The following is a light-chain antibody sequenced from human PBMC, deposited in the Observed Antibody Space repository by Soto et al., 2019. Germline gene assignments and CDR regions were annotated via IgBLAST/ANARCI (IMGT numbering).Light chain of an antibody. Sequence: QSVLTQPASVSGSPGQSITISCTGTSSDVGLYDYVSWYQQHPGKAPQLMIYEVSNRPSGVSNRFSGSKSGNTASLTISGLQAEDEADYYCSSYTSSSTLDVFGTGTKVTVL. V-gene: IGLV2-14*01. CDR3: SSYTSSSTLDV. J-gene: IGLJ1*01. CDR2: EVS. CDR1: SSDVGLYDY.